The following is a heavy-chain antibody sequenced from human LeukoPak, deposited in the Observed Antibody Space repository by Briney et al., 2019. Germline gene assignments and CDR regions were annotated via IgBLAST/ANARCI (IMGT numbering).Heavy chain of an antibody. V-gene: IGHV4-34*01. CDR1: GGSFSGYY. Sequence: PSETLSLTCAVYGGSFSGYYWSWIRQPPGKGLEWIGEINHSGSTNYNSSLKSRVTISVDTSKNQFSLKLSSVTAADTAVYYCARKANDSSGYGIDYWGQGTLVTVSS. CDR3: ARKANDSSGYGIDY. D-gene: IGHD3-22*01. CDR2: INHSGST. J-gene: IGHJ4*02.